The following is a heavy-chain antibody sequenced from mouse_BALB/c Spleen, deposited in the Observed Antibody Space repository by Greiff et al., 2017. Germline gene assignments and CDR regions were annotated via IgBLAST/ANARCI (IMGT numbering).Heavy chain of an antibody. D-gene: IGHD3-2*01. CDR2: ISYSGST. CDR1: GDSITSGY. Sequence: DVKLQESGPSLVKPSQSLSLTCSVTGDSITSGYWNWFRKFPGNKLEYMGYISYSGSTYYNPSHKSRISITRDTSKNQYYLQLNSVTTEDAATDYCARGKTARAWFAYWGQGTLVTVSA. CDR3: ARGKTARAWFAY. V-gene: IGHV3-8*02. J-gene: IGHJ3*01.